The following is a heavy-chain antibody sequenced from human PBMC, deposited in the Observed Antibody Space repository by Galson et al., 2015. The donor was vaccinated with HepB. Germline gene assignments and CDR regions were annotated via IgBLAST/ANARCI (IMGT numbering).Heavy chain of an antibody. V-gene: IGHV3-48*03. D-gene: IGHD3-3*01. J-gene: IGHJ6*01. Sequence: SLRLSCAASGFTFSSYDMSWVRQAPGKGLEGVSDISSGGSSIYYAESVQGRFAISRDNAKNSLYLQMNSLRAEDTAVYYCARGSDFWRSYGCYDYGMDVWPQGTTVTVSS. CDR1: GFTFSSYD. CDR3: ARGSDFWRSYGCYDYGMDV. CDR2: ISSGGSSI.